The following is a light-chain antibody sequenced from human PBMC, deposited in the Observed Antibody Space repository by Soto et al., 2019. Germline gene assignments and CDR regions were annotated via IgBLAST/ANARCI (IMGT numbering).Light chain of an antibody. J-gene: IGLJ1*01. V-gene: IGLV1-47*02. CDR1: SSNIGSNS. CDR3: AAWDDSLSGYV. Sequence: SALTQPPSASGTPGQRVTTSCSGSSSNIGSNSVYWYQQLPGTAPKLLIYTNNQRPSGVPDRFSGSKSGTSASLAISGLRSEDEADYYCAAWDDSLSGYVFGTGTKVTV. CDR2: TNN.